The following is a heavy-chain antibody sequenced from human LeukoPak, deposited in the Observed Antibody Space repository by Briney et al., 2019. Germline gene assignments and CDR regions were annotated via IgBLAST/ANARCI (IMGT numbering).Heavy chain of an antibody. Sequence: SETLSLTCTVSGGSISSGGYYWSWIRQHPGKGLEWIGYIYYSGSTYYNPSLKSRVTISVDTSKNQFSLKLSSVTAADTAVYYCARDGVAGSGEQDDYWGQGTLVTVSS. CDR2: IYYSGST. J-gene: IGHJ4*02. V-gene: IGHV4-31*03. CDR1: GGSISSGGYY. D-gene: IGHD3-10*01. CDR3: ARDGVAGSGEQDDY.